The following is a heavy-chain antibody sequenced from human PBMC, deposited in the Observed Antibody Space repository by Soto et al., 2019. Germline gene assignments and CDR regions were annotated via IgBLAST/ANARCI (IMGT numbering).Heavy chain of an antibody. CDR2: IYYSGST. D-gene: IGHD4-17*01. V-gene: IGHV4-59*01. Sequence: PSETLSLTCTVSGGSISSYYWSWIRQPPGKGLEWIGYIYYSGSTNYNPSLKSRVTISVDTSKNQFSLKLSSVTAADTVVYYCARDGGDYGDYSLGYFDLWGRGTLVTVSS. CDR3: ARDGGDYGDYSLGYFDL. J-gene: IGHJ2*01. CDR1: GGSISSYY.